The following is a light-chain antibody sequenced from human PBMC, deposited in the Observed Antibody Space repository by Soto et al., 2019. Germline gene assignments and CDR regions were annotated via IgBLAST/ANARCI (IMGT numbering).Light chain of an antibody. J-gene: IGLJ2*01. CDR2: TNT. V-gene: IGLV1-44*01. CDR1: TSNIGTNP. CDR3: AAWDGSLNVVV. Sequence: QSALTQPPSASGTPGQRVTISCSGSTSNIGTNPVTWYQHLPGTAPKLLIYTNTQRPSGVPDRFSGSKSGTSASLAVSGLQSEDEGDYYCAAWDGSLNVVVFGGGTQRPS.